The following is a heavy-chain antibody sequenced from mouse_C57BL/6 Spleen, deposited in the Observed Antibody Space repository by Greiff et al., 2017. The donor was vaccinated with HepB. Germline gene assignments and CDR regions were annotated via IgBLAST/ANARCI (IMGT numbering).Heavy chain of an antibody. CDR1: GYTFTSYT. D-gene: IGHD2-5*01. Sequence: VKLQESGAELARPGASVKMSCKASGYTFTSYTMHWVKQRPGQGLEWIGYINPSSGYTKYNQKFKDKATLTADKSSSTAYMQLSSLTSEDSAVYYCARYSNYLAWFAYWGQGTLVTVSA. CDR2: INPSSGYT. J-gene: IGHJ3*01. CDR3: ARYSNYLAWFAY. V-gene: IGHV1-4*01.